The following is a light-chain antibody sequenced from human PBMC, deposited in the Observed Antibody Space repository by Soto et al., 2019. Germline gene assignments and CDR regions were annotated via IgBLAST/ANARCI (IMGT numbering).Light chain of an antibody. CDR1: QNIGSF. J-gene: IGKJ5*01. Sequence: DIQITQSPPSLSPYILDIATITCRASQNIGSFLNWYQQKPGEAPRLLVYSAFRIQSGVPSRFNASGSGTDFTLSISSLQPEDFSTYYCQQGSTTPITFGLGTRLEIK. CDR2: SAF. CDR3: QQGSTTPIT. V-gene: IGKV1-39*01.